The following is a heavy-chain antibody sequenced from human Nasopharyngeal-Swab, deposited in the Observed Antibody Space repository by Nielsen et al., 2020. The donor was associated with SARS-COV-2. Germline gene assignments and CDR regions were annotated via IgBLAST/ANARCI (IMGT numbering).Heavy chain of an antibody. J-gene: IGHJ6*02. Sequence: GGSLRLSCAASGFTFSSYGMHWVRQAPGKGLEWVAVIPYDGSNKYYADSARGRFTISRDNSKNTLYLQMNSLRAEDTAVYYCAKEAGYYDILTGYYLSLGYGMDVWGQGTTVTVSS. CDR2: IPYDGSNK. CDR3: AKEAGYYDILTGYYLSLGYGMDV. V-gene: IGHV3-30*18. D-gene: IGHD3-9*01. CDR1: GFTFSSYG.